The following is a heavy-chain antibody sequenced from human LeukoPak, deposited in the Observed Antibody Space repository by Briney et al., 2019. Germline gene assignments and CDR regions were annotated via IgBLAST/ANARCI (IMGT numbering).Heavy chain of an antibody. J-gene: IGHJ3*02. CDR3: ARVSEIWAFDI. Sequence: ASVKVSCKASGYAFTGYYMHWVRQAPGQGLEWMGRINPNGGGTNYAQKFQGRVTMTRDTSISTAYMELSRLRSDDTAVYYCARVSEIWAFDIWGQGTMVTVSS. V-gene: IGHV1-2*06. CDR2: INPNGGGT. CDR1: GYAFTGYY. D-gene: IGHD3-16*01.